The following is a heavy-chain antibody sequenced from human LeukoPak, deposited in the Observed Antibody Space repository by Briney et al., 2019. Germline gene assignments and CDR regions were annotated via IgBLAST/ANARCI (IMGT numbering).Heavy chain of an antibody. CDR3: TRDKSYGVYSYGHY. J-gene: IGHJ4*02. V-gene: IGHV3-49*03. CDR2: IRSKAYGGTT. Sequence: GESLRLSCTASGFTFGDYAMSWFHQAPGKGLEWVGFIRSKAYGGTTEYAASVKGRFTISRDDSKSIAYLQMNSLKTEDTAVYYCTRDKSYGVYSYGHYWGQGTLVTVSS. CDR1: GFTFGDYA. D-gene: IGHD5-18*01.